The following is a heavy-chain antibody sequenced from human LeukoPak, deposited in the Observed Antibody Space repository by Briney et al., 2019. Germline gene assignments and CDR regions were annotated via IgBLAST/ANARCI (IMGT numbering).Heavy chain of an antibody. Sequence: ASVKVSCKASGGTFSSYAISWVRQAPGQGLEWMGGIIPIFGTANYAQKFQGRVTITADESTSTAYMELSSLRSEDTAVYYCARVVVPESDAFDIWGQGTMVTVSS. CDR3: ARVVVPESDAFDI. D-gene: IGHD2-2*01. CDR2: IIPIFGTA. J-gene: IGHJ3*02. CDR1: GGTFSSYA. V-gene: IGHV1-69*13.